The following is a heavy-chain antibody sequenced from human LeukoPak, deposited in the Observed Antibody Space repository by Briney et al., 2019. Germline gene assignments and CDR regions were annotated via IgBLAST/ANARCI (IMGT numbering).Heavy chain of an antibody. D-gene: IGHD6-25*01. J-gene: IGHJ3*02. V-gene: IGHV6-1*01. CDR1: GDSVSSNSAA. CDR2: TYYRSKCYN. CDR3: ARGEAAGGAFDI. Sequence: SPTLSLTCAISGDSVSSNSAAWNWIRQSPSSGLEWLGRTYYRSKCYNDYAVSVKSRITINPDTSKNQFSLQLNSVTPEDTAVYYCARGEAAGGAFDIWGQGTMVTVSS.